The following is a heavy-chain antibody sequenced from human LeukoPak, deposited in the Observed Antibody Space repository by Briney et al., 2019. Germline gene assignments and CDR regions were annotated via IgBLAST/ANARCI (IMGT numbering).Heavy chain of an antibody. J-gene: IGHJ4*02. CDR1: GYTFTSYG. Sequence: ASVKVSCKVSGYTFTSYGISWVRQAPGLGLEWMGWISAYNGNTNYAQKLQGRVTMTTDTSTSTAYMELRSLRSDDTAVYYCAREGNWNEEGTYDYWGQGTLVTVSS. CDR3: AREGNWNEEGTYDY. V-gene: IGHV1-18*01. D-gene: IGHD1-1*01. CDR2: ISAYNGNT.